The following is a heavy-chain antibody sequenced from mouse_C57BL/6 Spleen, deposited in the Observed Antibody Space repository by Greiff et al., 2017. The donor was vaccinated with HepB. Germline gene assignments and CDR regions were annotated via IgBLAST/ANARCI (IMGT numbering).Heavy chain of an antibody. CDR1: GFTFSDYG. J-gene: IGHJ3*01. D-gene: IGHD2-4*01. V-gene: IGHV5-17*01. CDR3: ARDDYDGFAY. Sequence: EVQVVESGGGLVKPGGSLKLSCAASGFTFSDYGMHWVRQAPEKGLEWVAYISSGSSTIYYADKVKGRFTISRDNAKNTLFLQMTSLRSEDTAMYYCARDDYDGFAYWGQGTLVTVSA. CDR2: ISSGSSTI.